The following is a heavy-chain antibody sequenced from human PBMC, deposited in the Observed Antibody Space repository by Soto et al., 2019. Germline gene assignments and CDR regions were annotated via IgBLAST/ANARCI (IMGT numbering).Heavy chain of an antibody. CDR1: GFTFSSYA. CDR3: ARDQLWVVTAPTFYYYYGMDV. CDR2: ISYDGSNK. V-gene: IGHV3-30-3*01. Sequence: SGGSLRLSCAASGFTFSSYAMHWVRQAPGKGLEWVAVISYDGSNKYYADSVKGRFTISRDNSKNTLFLQMNSLRAEDTAVYYCARDQLWVVTAPTFYYYYGMDVWGQGTTVTV. D-gene: IGHD2-21*02. J-gene: IGHJ6*02.